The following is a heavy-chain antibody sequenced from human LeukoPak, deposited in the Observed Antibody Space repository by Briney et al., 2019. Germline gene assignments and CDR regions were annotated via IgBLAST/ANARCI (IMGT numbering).Heavy chain of an antibody. Sequence: SVKVSCKASGGTFSSYAISWVRQAPGQGLEWMGRIIPILGIANYAQKFQGRVTITADKSTSTAYMELSSLRSEDTAVYYCARRRDGYRSHRYYFDYWGQGTLVTVSS. V-gene: IGHV1-69*04. CDR2: IIPILGIA. J-gene: IGHJ4*02. CDR3: ARRRDGYRSHRYYFDY. CDR1: GGTFSSYA. D-gene: IGHD5-24*01.